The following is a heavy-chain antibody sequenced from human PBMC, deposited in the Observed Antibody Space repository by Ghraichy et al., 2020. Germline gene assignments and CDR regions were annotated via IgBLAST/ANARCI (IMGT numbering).Heavy chain of an antibody. J-gene: IGHJ4*02. Sequence: GGSLRLSCAASGFTFTRYWMTWVRQAPGKGLEWVANIKQDGSEKYYVDSVKGRFTISRDNAKNSLYLQMNSLRAEDTAVYYCATTGEDYWGRGTLVTVSS. CDR2: IKQDGSEK. CDR1: GFTFTRYW. V-gene: IGHV3-7*01. D-gene: IGHD7-27*01. CDR3: ATTGEDY.